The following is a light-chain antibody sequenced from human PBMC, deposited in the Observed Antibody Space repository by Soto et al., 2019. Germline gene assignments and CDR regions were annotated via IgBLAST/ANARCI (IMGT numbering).Light chain of an antibody. CDR3: QQANGPPFT. CDR2: PAA. CDR1: QTLNNW. J-gene: IGKJ2*01. Sequence: DIQMTQSPSSLSAFVGDRVTITCRASQTLNNWLTWYQQRPGKAPQLLIYPAASLQTGVPSRFSGSGSGTEFTLTISSLQPEDFATYFCQQANGPPFTFGQGTKLDIK. V-gene: IGKV1-12*01.